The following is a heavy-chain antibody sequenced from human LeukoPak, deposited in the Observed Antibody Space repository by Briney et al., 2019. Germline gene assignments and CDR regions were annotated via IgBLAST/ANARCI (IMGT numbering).Heavy chain of an antibody. CDR1: GGSISGYY. Sequence: SETLSLTCTVSGGSISGYYWTWIRQPPGKGLEWIGYIYSSGSTNYNPSLGSRATISVDTSKNQFSLKLSSVTAADTAVYYCAKTVRQWLANDAFAIWGQGTMVTVSS. CDR3: AKTVRQWLANDAFAI. J-gene: IGHJ3*02. CDR2: IYSSGST. D-gene: IGHD6-19*01. V-gene: IGHV4-59*01.